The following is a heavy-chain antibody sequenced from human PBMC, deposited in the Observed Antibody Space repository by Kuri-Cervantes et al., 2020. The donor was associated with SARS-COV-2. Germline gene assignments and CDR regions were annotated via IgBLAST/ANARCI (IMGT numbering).Heavy chain of an antibody. J-gene: IGHJ4*02. V-gene: IGHV3-30-3*01. CDR1: GFTFSSYA. D-gene: IGHD2-15*01. Sequence: GESLKISCAASGFTFSSYAMHWVRQAPGKGLEWVAVISYDGSNKYYADSVKGRFTISRDNSKSTLDLQMTSLRAEDTAVYYCANGKYCSGGSCFSTAGYWGQGTLVTVSS. CDR2: ISYDGSNK. CDR3: ANGKYCSGGSCFSTAGY.